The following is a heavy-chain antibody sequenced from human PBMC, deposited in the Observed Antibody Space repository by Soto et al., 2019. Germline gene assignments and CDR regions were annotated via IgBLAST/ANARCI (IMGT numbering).Heavy chain of an antibody. D-gene: IGHD3-3*01. CDR1: GGSFSGYY. V-gene: IGHV4-34*01. CDR2: INHSGST. J-gene: IGHJ5*02. Sequence: QVQLQQWGAGLLKPSETLSLTCAVYGGSFSGYYWSWIRQPPGKGLEWIGEINHSGSTNYNPSLKSRVTISVDTSKNQFSLTLSSVAAADTAVYYCARKRAHYYDFWSGYYTTSGWFDPWGRGTLVTVSS. CDR3: ARKRAHYYDFWSGYYTTSGWFDP.